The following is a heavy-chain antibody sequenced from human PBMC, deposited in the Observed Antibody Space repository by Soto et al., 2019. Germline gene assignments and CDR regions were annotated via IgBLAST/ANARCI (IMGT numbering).Heavy chain of an antibody. Sequence: GGSLRLSCAASGFTFSSYGMHWVRQAPGKGLEWVAVIWYDGSNKYYADSVKGRFTISRDNSKNTLYLQMNSLRAEDTAVYYCARGTPPQVRGVILDNPYYYMDVWGKGTTVTVSS. CDR1: GFTFSSYG. V-gene: IGHV3-33*01. CDR3: ARGTPPQVRGVILDNPYYYMDV. J-gene: IGHJ6*03. CDR2: IWYDGSNK. D-gene: IGHD3-10*01.